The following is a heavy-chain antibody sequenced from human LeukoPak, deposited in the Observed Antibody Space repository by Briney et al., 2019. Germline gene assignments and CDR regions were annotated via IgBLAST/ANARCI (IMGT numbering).Heavy chain of an antibody. D-gene: IGHD6-13*01. J-gene: IGHJ4*02. Sequence: SQTLSLTCAISGDSVSSNSAAWNWIRQSTSRGLEWLGRTYYRSKWYSDYGVSVRSRIIINPDTSKNQFSLQLTSVTPEDTAVYYCARYTSNWYLDYWGQGTLVTVSS. CDR2: TYYRSKWYS. CDR1: GDSVSSNSAA. V-gene: IGHV6-1*01. CDR3: ARYTSNWYLDY.